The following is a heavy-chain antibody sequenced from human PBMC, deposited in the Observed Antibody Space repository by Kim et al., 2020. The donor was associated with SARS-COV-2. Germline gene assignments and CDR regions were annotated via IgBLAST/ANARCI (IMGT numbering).Heavy chain of an antibody. CDR3: VREWVNEKSSFDY. CDR1: GFTSSSYW. J-gene: IGHJ4*02. V-gene: IGHV3-7*01. Sequence: GGSLRLSCVAYGFTSSSYWMSWVRQPPGKGLEWVANIKKDGSEKYYVDSVKGRFTISRDNAKNSLYLQMDSLRAEDTAVYYCVREWVNEKSSFDYWGQGTLVTVSS. D-gene: IGHD1-26*01. CDR2: IKKDGSEK.